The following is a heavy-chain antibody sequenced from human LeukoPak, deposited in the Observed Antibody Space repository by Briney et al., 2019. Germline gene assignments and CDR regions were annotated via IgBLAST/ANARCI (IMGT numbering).Heavy chain of an antibody. V-gene: IGHV3-11*04. CDR2: ISSRSSNK. CDR3: AREGWDLNALDI. Sequence: GGSLRLSCAASGFTFSDYYMSWIRQAPGKGLVWVSYISSRSSNKEYADSVKGRFTISRDNSKNSLFLQMDSLRAEDSAIYYCAREGWDLNALDIWGQGTMVTVSP. CDR1: GFTFSDYY. J-gene: IGHJ3*02. D-gene: IGHD1-26*01.